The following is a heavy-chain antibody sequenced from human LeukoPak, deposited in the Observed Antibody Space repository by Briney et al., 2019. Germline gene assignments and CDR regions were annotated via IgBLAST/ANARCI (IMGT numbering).Heavy chain of an antibody. CDR3: AKRSAVVVVAATINWFDS. V-gene: IGHV3-23*01. J-gene: IGHJ5*01. Sequence: GGSLRLSCAASGFTFSSYAMSWVRQAPGKGLEWVSAISGSGGSTYYADSVKGRFTISRDNSKNTLYLQMNSLRAEDTAVYYCAKRSAVVVVAATINWFDSWGQGTLVTVSS. D-gene: IGHD2-15*01. CDR2: ISGSGGST. CDR1: GFTFSSYA.